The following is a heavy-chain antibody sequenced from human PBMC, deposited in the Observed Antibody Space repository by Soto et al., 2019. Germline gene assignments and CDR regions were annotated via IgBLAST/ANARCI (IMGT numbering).Heavy chain of an antibody. CDR3: ARTSIFGVVLNAFDI. Sequence: QVPLQESGPGLVKPSQTLSLTCTVSGGSFSGGGYYWSWIRQHPGKGLEWMGYISYRGSTKYKPSLQSRITVSIDTSKNQFSLGLTSVTAADTAIYFCARTSIFGVVLNAFDIWGQGTLVTVSS. V-gene: IGHV4-31*03. D-gene: IGHD3-3*01. CDR1: GGSFSGGGYY. J-gene: IGHJ3*02. CDR2: ISYRGST.